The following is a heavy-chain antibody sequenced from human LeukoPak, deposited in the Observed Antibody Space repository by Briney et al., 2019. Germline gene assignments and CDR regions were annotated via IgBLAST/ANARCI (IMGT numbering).Heavy chain of an antibody. CDR3: ARVTYYYDSSGYYYDPNFDY. CDR1: GFTFSDYY. CDR2: ISSSGSTI. D-gene: IGHD3-22*01. V-gene: IGHV3-11*04. Sequence: GGSLRLSCTASGFTFSDYYMSWIRQAPGKGLEWVSYISSSGSTIYYADSVKGRFTISRDNAKNSLYLQMNSLRAEDTAVYYCARVTYYYDSSGYYYDPNFDYWGQGTLVTVSS. J-gene: IGHJ4*02.